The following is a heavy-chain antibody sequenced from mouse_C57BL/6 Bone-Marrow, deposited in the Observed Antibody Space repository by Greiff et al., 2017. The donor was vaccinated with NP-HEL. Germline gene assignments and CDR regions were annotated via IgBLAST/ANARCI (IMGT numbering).Heavy chain of an antibody. V-gene: IGHV1-82*01. J-gene: IGHJ2*01. CDR2: IYPGDGDT. CDR3: AREATVVARGGYYFDY. Sequence: VQLKESGPELVKPGASVKISCKASGYAFSSSWMNWVKQRPGKGLEWIGRIYPGDGDTNYNGKFKGKATLTADKSSSTAYMQLSSLTSEDSAVYFCAREATVVARGGYYFDYWGQGTTLTVSS. CDR1: GYAFSSSW. D-gene: IGHD1-1*01.